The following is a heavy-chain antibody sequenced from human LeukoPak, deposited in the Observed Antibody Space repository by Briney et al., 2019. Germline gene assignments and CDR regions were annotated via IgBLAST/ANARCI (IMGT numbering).Heavy chain of an antibody. V-gene: IGHV1-69*04. CDR2: IIPILGIA. CDR1: GGTFSSYA. D-gene: IGHD3-22*01. Sequence: GASVKVSCKASGGTFSSYAISWVRQAPGQGLEWMGRIIPILGIANYAQKFQGRVTITADKSTSTAYMELSSLRSEDMAVYYCARDPWHSSGYYWYFDLWGRGTLVTVSS. J-gene: IGHJ2*01. CDR3: ARDPWHSSGYYWYFDL.